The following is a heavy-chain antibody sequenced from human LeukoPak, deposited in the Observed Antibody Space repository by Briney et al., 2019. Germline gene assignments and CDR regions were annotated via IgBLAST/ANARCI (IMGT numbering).Heavy chain of an antibody. CDR2: IYAGRNT. V-gene: IGHV4-4*07. CDR1: GGSISNYY. Sequence: PSETLSLTGTVSGGSISNYYWSWIRQPAGKGLEWIGRIYAGRNTDHNPSLKSRVTMSLDSSTNQFSLRLTSVTAADTAVYYCAREHKDYDGDGYYYGFWGQGTLVTVSS. J-gene: IGHJ4*02. D-gene: IGHD2-21*02. CDR3: AREHKDYDGDGYYYGF.